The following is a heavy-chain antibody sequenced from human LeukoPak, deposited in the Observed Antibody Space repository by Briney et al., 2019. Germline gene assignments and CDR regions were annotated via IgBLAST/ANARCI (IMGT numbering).Heavy chain of an antibody. CDR1: EFTFSSYW. Sequence: GGSLRLSCAASEFTFSSYWMHWVRQGPGRGLVWVSRIKTDVSSTTYADSVKGRFTISRDNAKNTLYLQMNSLRAEDTAVYYCARNNREDYFDYWGQGTLVTVSS. CDR3: ARNNREDYFDY. CDR2: IKTDVSST. J-gene: IGHJ4*02. D-gene: IGHD1-14*01. V-gene: IGHV3-74*01.